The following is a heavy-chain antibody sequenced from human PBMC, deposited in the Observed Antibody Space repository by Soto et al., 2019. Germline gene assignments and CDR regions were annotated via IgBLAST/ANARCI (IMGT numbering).Heavy chain of an antibody. Sequence: GGSLRLSCSASGFTFSIYAMHWVRQAPGKGLEYVSGISTNGDITYYADSVKGRFTISRDNSKNTLYLQMSSLRGDDTAMYYCVNDVVFWPWGQGTLVTVSS. CDR1: GFTFSIYA. CDR2: ISTNGDIT. J-gene: IGHJ4*02. V-gene: IGHV3-64D*06. CDR3: VNDVVFWP. D-gene: IGHD2-15*01.